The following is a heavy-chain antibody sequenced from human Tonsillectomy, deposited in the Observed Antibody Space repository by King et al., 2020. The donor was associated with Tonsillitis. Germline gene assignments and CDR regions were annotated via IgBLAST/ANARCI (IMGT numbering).Heavy chain of an antibody. J-gene: IGHJ6*02. CDR3: ARENWSYYYYGMDV. Sequence: VQLQQWGAGLLKPSETLSLTCAVYGGSFSGYYWSWIRQPPGKGLEWIGEINHSGSTNYNPSLKSRVTISVDTSKYQFSLKLSSVTAADTAVYYCARENWSYYYYGMDVWGQGTTVTVSS. CDR2: INHSGST. CDR1: GGSFSGYY. D-gene: IGHD1-1*01. V-gene: IGHV4-34*01.